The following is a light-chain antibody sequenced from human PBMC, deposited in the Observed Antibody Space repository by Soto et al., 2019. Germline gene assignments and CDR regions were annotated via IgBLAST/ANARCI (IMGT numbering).Light chain of an antibody. J-gene: IGKJ4*01. CDR1: QSVGSA. CDR2: GAS. Sequence: EIVMTQSPATLSVSPGKTATLSCRASQSVGSAVAWYQHKRGQAPRLLIIGASIRATGVPGRFSGGGSGTDLTTPISSHLPEVLGVYSCKNYRNWRPLSFGGGPTVEIK. CDR3: KNYRNWRPLS. V-gene: IGKV3-15*01.